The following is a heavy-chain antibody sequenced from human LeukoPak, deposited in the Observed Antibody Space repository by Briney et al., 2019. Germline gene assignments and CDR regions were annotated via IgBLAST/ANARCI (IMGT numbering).Heavy chain of an antibody. CDR3: ARDRQLSN. J-gene: IGHJ4*02. CDR2: IKQDGSEK. Sequence: PGGSLRLSCAASGFTFSSYGMSWLRQAPGKGLEWVANIKQDGSEKYYVDSVKGRFTISRDNAKNSLYLQMNSLRAEDTAVYYCARDRQLSNWGQGTLVTVSS. CDR1: GFTFSSYG. D-gene: IGHD6-13*01. V-gene: IGHV3-7*01.